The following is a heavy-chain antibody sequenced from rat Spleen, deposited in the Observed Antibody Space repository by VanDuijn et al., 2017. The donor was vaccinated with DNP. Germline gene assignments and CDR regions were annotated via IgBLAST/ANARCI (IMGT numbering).Heavy chain of an antibody. CDR2: ISTGGGNT. CDR1: GFTFSDYN. J-gene: IGHJ2*01. D-gene: IGHD1-11*01. Sequence: EVQLVESGGDLVQSGRSLKVSCAASGFTFSDYNMAWVRQAPKQGLEWVATISTGGGNTYYRDSVKGRFTISRDNAKSTLYLQMDSLRSEETATYYCARQTTEGYYFDYWGQGVMVTVSS. CDR3: ARQTTEGYYFDY. V-gene: IGHV5S23*01.